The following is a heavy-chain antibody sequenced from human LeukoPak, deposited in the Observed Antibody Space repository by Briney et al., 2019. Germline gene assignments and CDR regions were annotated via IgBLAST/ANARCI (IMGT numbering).Heavy chain of an antibody. J-gene: IGHJ5*02. Sequence: GGSLRLSCAASGFTFSSYAMHWVRQAPGKGLEWVAVISYDGSNKYYADSVKGRFTISRDNSKNTLYLQMNSLRAEDTAVYYCARGAGYCSSTSCQGWFDPWGQGTLVTVSS. CDR1: GFTFSSYA. CDR2: ISYDGSNK. CDR3: ARGAGYCSSTSCQGWFDP. D-gene: IGHD2-2*01. V-gene: IGHV3-30-3*01.